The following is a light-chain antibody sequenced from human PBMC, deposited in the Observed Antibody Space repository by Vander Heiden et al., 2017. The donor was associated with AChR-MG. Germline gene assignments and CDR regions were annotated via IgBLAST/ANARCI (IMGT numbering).Light chain of an antibody. Sequence: QSALTQPASVSGSPGQSITLSCTGTSSDVGGYNYVSCYQQHPGKAPNLMIYDVSNRPAGVSNRFSGSKSGNTASLTISGRQTEDEAEYYCSAYTSSSPVEFGGGTKLTVL. J-gene: IGLJ2*01. CDR1: SSDVGGYNY. V-gene: IGLV2-14*01. CDR2: DVS. CDR3: SAYTSSSPVE.